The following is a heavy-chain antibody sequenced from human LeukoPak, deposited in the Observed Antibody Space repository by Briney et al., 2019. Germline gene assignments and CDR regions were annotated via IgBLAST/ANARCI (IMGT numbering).Heavy chain of an antibody. CDR3: AGYLAGQPSGPNR. D-gene: IGHD6-13*01. CDR1: GGSISSSSYY. CDR2: IYYSGST. V-gene: IGHV4-39*07. J-gene: IGHJ5*02. Sequence: SETLSLTCTVSGGSISSSSYYWGWIRQPPGKGLEWIGSIYYSGSTYYNPSLKSRVTISVDTSKNQFSLKLNSVTAADTAVYYCAGYLAGQPSGPNRWGPGTLVTVSS.